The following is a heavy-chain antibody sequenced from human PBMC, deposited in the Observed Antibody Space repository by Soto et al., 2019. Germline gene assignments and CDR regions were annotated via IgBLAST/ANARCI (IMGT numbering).Heavy chain of an antibody. CDR3: AKERRITIFGVVPGAPDAFDI. J-gene: IGHJ3*02. CDR2: ISGSGGST. Sequence: PGGSLRLSCAASGFTLSSYAMSWVRQAPGKGLEWVSAISGSGGSTYYADSVKGRFTISRDNSKNTLYLQMNSLRAEDTAVYYCAKERRITIFGVVPGAPDAFDIWGQGTMVTVSS. V-gene: IGHV3-23*01. CDR1: GFTLSSYA. D-gene: IGHD3-3*01.